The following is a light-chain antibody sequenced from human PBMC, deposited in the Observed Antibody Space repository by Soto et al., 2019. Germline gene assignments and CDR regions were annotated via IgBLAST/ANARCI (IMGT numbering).Light chain of an antibody. CDR2: HAS. J-gene: IGKJ1*01. CDR1: QSISNW. Sequence: IQITKSPSTLPSFLSVRFTIICRASQSISNWLAWYQQKTVTAPKLLIYHASTLESGVPSRFSGSGSGTEFTLTSSSLQPDDFATYYCQQYNSYSFGQGTKVDIK. CDR3: QQYNSYS. V-gene: IGKV1-5*02.